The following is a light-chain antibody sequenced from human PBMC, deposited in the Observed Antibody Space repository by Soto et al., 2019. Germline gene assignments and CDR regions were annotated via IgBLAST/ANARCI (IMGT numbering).Light chain of an antibody. CDR3: QQSYSTPRLFT. CDR1: QSISRY. Sequence: DIQMTQSPSSLSASVGDRVTITCRASQSISRYLNWYQQKPGKAPKLLIYAASSLQSGVPSRFSGSGSGTDFTLTISSLQPEDSATYYCQQSYSTPRLFTFGQGTKLEI. V-gene: IGKV1-39*01. J-gene: IGKJ2*01. CDR2: AAS.